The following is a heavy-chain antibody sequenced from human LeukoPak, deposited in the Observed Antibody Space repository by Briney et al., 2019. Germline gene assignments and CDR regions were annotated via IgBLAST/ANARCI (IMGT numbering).Heavy chain of an antibody. J-gene: IGHJ3*01. CDR1: VFTFSSDG. Sequence: GGSLRLSCAASVFTFSSDGMHWVRQTPGKGLEWVALISFDGSIEYYADSVKGRFTISRDNSKNTLFLQMNSLRPEDTAVYYCAKDSDIAVAGSDDALDVWGQGTMVTVSS. CDR3: AKDSDIAVAGSDDALDV. D-gene: IGHD6-19*01. CDR2: ISFDGSIE. V-gene: IGHV3-30*18.